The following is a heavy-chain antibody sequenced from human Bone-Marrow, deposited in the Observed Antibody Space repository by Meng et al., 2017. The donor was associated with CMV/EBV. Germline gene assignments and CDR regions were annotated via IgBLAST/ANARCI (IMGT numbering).Heavy chain of an antibody. CDR3: AKEGAGGKQQLVRNSPLDY. CDR2: IRYDGSNK. V-gene: IGHV3-30*02. D-gene: IGHD6-13*01. J-gene: IGHJ4*02. Sequence: GESLKISCAASGFTFSSYGMHWVRQAPGKGLEWVAFIRYDGSNKYYADSVKGRFTISRDNSKNTLYLQMNSLRAEDTAVYYCAKEGAGGKQQLVRNSPLDYWGQGTRVTVYS. CDR1: GFTFSSYG.